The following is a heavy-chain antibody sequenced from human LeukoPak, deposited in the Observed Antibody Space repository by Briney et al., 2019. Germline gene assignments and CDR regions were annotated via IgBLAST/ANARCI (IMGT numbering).Heavy chain of an antibody. CDR3: AKDWPTMIVVVKGYFDY. D-gene: IGHD3-22*01. J-gene: IGHJ4*02. CDR2: IWYDGSNK. Sequence: PGRSLRLSCAASGFTFSSYGMHWVRQAPGKGLEWVAVIWYDGSNKYYADSVKGRFTISRDNSKNTLYLQMNSLRAEDTAVYYCAKDWPTMIVVVKGYFDYWGQGTLVTVPS. V-gene: IGHV3-33*06. CDR1: GFTFSSYG.